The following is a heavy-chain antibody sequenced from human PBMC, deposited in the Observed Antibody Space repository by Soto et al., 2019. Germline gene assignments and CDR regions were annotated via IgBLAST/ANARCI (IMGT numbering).Heavy chain of an antibody. J-gene: IGHJ4*02. CDR2: IYYSGST. D-gene: IGHD2-2*01. V-gene: IGHV4-31*03. CDR1: GGSISSGAYY. CDR3: ARVRKHPSTSWETYYFDY. Sequence: SETLSLTCTVSGGSISSGAYYWSWIRQHPGKGLEWIGYIYYSGSTYYNPSLKSRVTISVDTSKNQFPLKQSSVTAAATAVYYCARVRKHPSTSWETYYFDYWGQGTLVTVSS.